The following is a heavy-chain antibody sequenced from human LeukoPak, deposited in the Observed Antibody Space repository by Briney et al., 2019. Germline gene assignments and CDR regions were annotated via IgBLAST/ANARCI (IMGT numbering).Heavy chain of an antibody. CDR3: ARDGGRLQTFDAFDI. CDR1: GGSISSYY. D-gene: IGHD5-24*01. Sequence: PSETLSLTCTVSGGSISSYYWSWIRQPPGKGLEWIGYIYYSGSTNYNPSLKSRVTISVDTSENQFSLKLSSVTAADTAVYYCARDGGRLQTFDAFDIWGQGTMVTVSS. J-gene: IGHJ3*02. V-gene: IGHV4-59*12. CDR2: IYYSGST.